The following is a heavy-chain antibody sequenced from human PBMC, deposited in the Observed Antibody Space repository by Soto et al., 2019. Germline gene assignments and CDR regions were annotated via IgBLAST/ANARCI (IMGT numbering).Heavy chain of an antibody. V-gene: IGHV4-59*01. D-gene: IGHD3-22*01. CDR3: AREFYYDSSGIGFDS. CDR1: GGSLSGYY. Sequence: SETLSLTCTVSGGSLSGYYWSWMRQPPGKGLEWIGDFYSSGSPHHNPSLKNRVSISEDRSKNEFSLKLSSVTAADTAIYYCAREFYYDSSGIGFDSWGQGTLVTVSS. J-gene: IGHJ4*02. CDR2: FYSSGSP.